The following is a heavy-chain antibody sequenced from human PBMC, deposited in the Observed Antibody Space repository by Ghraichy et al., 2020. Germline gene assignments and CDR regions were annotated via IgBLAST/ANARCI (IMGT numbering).Heavy chain of an antibody. D-gene: IGHD6-19*01. CDR2: ISSNGGST. V-gene: IGHV3-64*01. CDR3: ARGPPGIAVAGTALRFDP. CDR1: GFTFSSYA. Sequence: SLNISCAASGFTFSSYAMHWVRQAPGKGLEYVSAISSNGGSTYYANSVKGRFTISRDNSKNTLYLQMGSLRAEDMAVYYCARGPPGIAVAGTALRFDPWGQGTLVTVSS. J-gene: IGHJ5*02.